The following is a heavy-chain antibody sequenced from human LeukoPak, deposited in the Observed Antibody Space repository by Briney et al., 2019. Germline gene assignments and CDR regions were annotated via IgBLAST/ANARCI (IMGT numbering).Heavy chain of an antibody. Sequence: GGSLRLSCAASGFSFRSYSMDWVRQAPGKGLEWVSSITGSSSYISYADSVKGRCTISRDNAENSLFLQMNSLRPEDTAVYFCARDRLEGGETFDSWGQGTLVTVSS. V-gene: IGHV3-21*01. CDR1: GFSFRSYS. CDR2: ITGSSSYI. D-gene: IGHD1-1*01. J-gene: IGHJ4*02. CDR3: ARDRLEGGETFDS.